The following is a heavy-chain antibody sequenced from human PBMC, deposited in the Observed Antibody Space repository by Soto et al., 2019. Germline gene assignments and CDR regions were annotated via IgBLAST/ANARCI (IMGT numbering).Heavy chain of an antibody. CDR1: GYTFTSYY. CDR2: INPSGGST. CDR3: ARGDLRGYYYYGMDV. D-gene: IGHD4-17*01. Sequence: ASVKGSCKASGYTFTSYYMHWVRQAPGQGLEWMGIINPSGGSTSYAQKFQGRVTMTRDTSTSTVYMELSSLRSEDTAVYYCARGDLRGYYYYGMDVWGQGTTVTVSS. J-gene: IGHJ6*02. V-gene: IGHV1-46*03.